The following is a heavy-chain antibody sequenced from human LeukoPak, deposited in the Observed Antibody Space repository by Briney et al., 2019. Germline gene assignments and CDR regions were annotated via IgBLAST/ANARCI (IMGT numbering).Heavy chain of an antibody. V-gene: IGHV1-18*01. Sequence: ASVKVSCKASGYTFTNYGISWVRQAPGQGLEWMGWISAYNGHTKYAQKVQGRVTMTRDTSTSTAYMELRSLRSDDTAVYYCARDGHRRYHYDSSGREDAFDIWGQGTMVTVSP. J-gene: IGHJ3*02. D-gene: IGHD3-22*01. CDR2: ISAYNGHT. CDR1: GYTFTNYG. CDR3: ARDGHRRYHYDSSGREDAFDI.